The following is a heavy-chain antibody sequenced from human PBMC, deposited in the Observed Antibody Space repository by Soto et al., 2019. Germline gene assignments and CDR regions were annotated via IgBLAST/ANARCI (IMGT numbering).Heavy chain of an antibody. V-gene: IGHV4-61*01. CDR1: GDSVGNENYY. D-gene: IGHD1-26*01. CDR2: IYYSGTT. Sequence: SETLSLTCTVSGDSVGNENYYWAWIRQSPGKGLEWIGYIYYSGTTNYNSHLKSRVTLSVDTSRNQFSLSLTSATAADTAVYFCARSQRGRTAFTFDYWGQGVLVTVSS. J-gene: IGHJ4*02. CDR3: ARSQRGRTAFTFDY.